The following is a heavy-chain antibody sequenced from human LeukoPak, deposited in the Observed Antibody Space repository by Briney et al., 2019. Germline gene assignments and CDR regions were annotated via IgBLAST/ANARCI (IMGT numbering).Heavy chain of an antibody. CDR1: GYTFTSYD. V-gene: IGHV1-8*01. J-gene: IGHJ4*02. CDR3: ARRSYYYGSGINDY. CDR2: MNPNSGNT. Sequence: GASVKVSCKASGYTFTSYDINWVRQATGQGLEWMGWMNPNSGNTGYAQKFQGRATMTRNTSISTAYMELSSLRSEDTAVYYCARRSYYYGSGINDYWGQGTLVTVSS. D-gene: IGHD3-10*01.